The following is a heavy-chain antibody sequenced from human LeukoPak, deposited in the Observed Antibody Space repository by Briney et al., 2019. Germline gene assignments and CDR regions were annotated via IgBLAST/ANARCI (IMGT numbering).Heavy chain of an antibody. V-gene: IGHV3-30*04. D-gene: IGHD2-2*01. CDR2: ISYDGGNK. Sequence: GRSLRLSCAASGFTFSSYAMHWVRQAPGKGLEWVAVISYDGGNKYYADSVKGRFTISRDNSKNTLYLQMNSLRAEDTAVYYCARGRVVPAVVLDYWGQGTLVTVSS. CDR1: GFTFSSYA. CDR3: ARGRVVPAVVLDY. J-gene: IGHJ4*02.